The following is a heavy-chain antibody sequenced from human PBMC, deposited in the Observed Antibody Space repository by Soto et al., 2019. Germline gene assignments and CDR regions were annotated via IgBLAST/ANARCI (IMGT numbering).Heavy chain of an antibody. CDR1: GGTFSSYT. D-gene: IGHD5-12*01. CDR3: ARGGYEFPQGAGFDP. V-gene: IGHV1-69*02. J-gene: IGHJ5*02. CDR2: IIPILGIA. Sequence: QVQLVQSGAEVKKPGSSVKVSCKASGGTFSSYTISWVRQAPGQGLEWMGRIIPILGIANYAQKFQGRVTITADKSTSTADMELSSLRSEDTAVYYCARGGYEFPQGAGFDPWGQGTLVTVSS.